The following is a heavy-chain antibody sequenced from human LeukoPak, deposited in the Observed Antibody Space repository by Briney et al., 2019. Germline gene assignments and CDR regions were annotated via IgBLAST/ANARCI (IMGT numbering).Heavy chain of an antibody. CDR1: GGSFSGYY. Sequence: SETLSLTCAVYGGSFSGYYWTWIRQPPGRGLEWIGEINHSGSTNYNPSLKSRVTISVDTSKSQFSLKLSSVTAADTAVYYCARGGDMVRGVIPLDYWGQGTLVTVSS. CDR2: INHSGST. CDR3: ARGGDMVRGVIPLDY. J-gene: IGHJ4*02. V-gene: IGHV4-34*01. D-gene: IGHD3-10*01.